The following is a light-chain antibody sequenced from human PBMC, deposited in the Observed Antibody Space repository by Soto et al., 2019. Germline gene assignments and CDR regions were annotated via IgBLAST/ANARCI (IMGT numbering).Light chain of an antibody. Sequence: QSVLTQPPSASGTAGQRVTISCSGSTSNIGRNTVNWYQQLPGTAPKTLIYSNNQRPSGVPDRFSGSKSGTSGSLAISGLLSEYEADYYGAAWDDTLNGYVFGTGTKLTVL. CDR1: TSNIGRNT. J-gene: IGLJ1*01. CDR2: SNN. V-gene: IGLV1-44*01. CDR3: AAWDDTLNGYV.